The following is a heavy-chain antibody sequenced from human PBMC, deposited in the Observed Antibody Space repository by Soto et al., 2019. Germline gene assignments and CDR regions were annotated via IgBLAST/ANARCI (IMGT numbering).Heavy chain of an antibody. CDR3: ARDIGYNLFDP. CDR2: INAGNGNT. D-gene: IGHD3-16*02. J-gene: IGHJ5*02. CDR1: GYTFTSYA. V-gene: IGHV1-3*01. Sequence: ASVKVSCKASGYTFTSYAMHWVRQAPGQRIEWMGWINAGNGNTKYSQKFQGRVTITRDTSASTAYMELSSLRSEDTAVYYCARDIGYNLFDPWGQGTLVTVSS.